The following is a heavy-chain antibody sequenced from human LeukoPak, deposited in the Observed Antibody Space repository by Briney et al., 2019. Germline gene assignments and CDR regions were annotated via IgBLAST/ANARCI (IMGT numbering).Heavy chain of an antibody. J-gene: IGHJ4*02. D-gene: IGHD3-10*01. V-gene: IGHV1-18*01. Sequence: ASVKVSCKASGCTFTSYGISWVRQAPGQGLEWMGWISAYNGNTNYAQKLQGRVTMTTDTSTSTAYMELRSLRSDDTAVYYCARGQLWFGELLYYFDYWGQGTLVTVSS. CDR2: ISAYNGNT. CDR1: GCTFTSYG. CDR3: ARGQLWFGELLYYFDY.